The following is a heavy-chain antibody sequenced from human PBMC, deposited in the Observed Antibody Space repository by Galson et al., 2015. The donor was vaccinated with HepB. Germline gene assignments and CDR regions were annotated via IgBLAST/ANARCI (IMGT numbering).Heavy chain of an antibody. J-gene: IGHJ4*02. Sequence: SVKVSCKASGGTFGNHAISWVRQAPGQGLDWMGGIFPMFGTVNLAQKFQGRVTITADKSTSTAYMELSHLRSEDTAVYYCAEGPSGYDSFDYWGRGTLVTVSS. CDR3: AEGPSGYDSFDY. CDR2: IFPMFGTV. CDR1: GGTFGNHA. D-gene: IGHD5-12*01. V-gene: IGHV1-69*06.